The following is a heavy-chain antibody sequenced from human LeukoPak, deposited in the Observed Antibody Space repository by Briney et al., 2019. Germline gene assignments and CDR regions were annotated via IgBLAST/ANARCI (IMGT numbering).Heavy chain of an antibody. CDR1: GFTFSSYA. V-gene: IGHV3-30-3*01. CDR2: ISYDGSNK. D-gene: IGHD6-19*01. Sequence: GGSLRLSCAASGFTFSSYAMHWVRQAPGKGLEWVAVISYDGSNKYYADSVKGRFTISRDNSKNTLYLQVNSLRAEDTAVYYCAREIRGWYQGAFDIWGQGTMVTVSS. J-gene: IGHJ3*02. CDR3: AREIRGWYQGAFDI.